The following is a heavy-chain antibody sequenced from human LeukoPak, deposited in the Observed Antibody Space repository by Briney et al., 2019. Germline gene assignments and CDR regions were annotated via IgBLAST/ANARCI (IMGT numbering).Heavy chain of an antibody. J-gene: IGHJ4*02. CDR2: ISAGGGTI. CDR3: ARGSYFDY. Sequence: TGGSLRLSCAASGXAFSTYTLNWVRQAPGKGLEWLSYISAGGGTIYYADSVKGRFTVSRDNAKNSLYLQMNSLRDEDTAAYYCARGSYFDYWGQGTLVTVSS. CDR1: GXAFSTYT. V-gene: IGHV3-48*02.